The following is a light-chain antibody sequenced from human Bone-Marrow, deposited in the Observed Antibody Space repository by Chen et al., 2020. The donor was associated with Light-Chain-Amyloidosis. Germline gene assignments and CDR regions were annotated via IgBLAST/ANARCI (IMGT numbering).Light chain of an antibody. CDR1: NIGSTS. V-gene: IGLV3-21*02. CDR2: DDS. J-gene: IGLJ3*02. Sequence: SYVLTQPSSVSVAPGQTATIACGGNNIGSTSVHWYQQKPGQAPLLVVYDDSDRPSGIPVRLSGSNAGNTATLTISRVEAGDEADYYCQVWDRRSDRPVFGGGTKLTVL. CDR3: QVWDRRSDRPV.